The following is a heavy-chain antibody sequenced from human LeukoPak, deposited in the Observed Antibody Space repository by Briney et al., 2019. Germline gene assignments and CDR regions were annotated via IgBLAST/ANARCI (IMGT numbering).Heavy chain of an antibody. J-gene: IGHJ5*02. D-gene: IGHD3-16*01. Sequence: GASVKVSCKASGYTFTGYYMHWVRQAPGQGLEWMGWINPNSGGTNYAQKFQGRVTMTRDTSINTAYMELSMLRSDDTAVYYCARQWTLGWFDPWGQGTLVTVSS. CDR3: ARQWTLGWFDP. CDR2: INPNSGGT. CDR1: GYTFTGYY. V-gene: IGHV1-2*02.